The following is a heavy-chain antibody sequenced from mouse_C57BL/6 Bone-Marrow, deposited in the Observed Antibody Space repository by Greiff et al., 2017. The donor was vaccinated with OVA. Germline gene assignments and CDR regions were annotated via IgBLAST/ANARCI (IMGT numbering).Heavy chain of an antibody. CDR2: IRSKSNNYAT. D-gene: IGHD2-5*01. CDR3: VRHRSNYFAWFAY. V-gene: IGHV10-1*01. Sequence: EVKVEESGGGLVQPKGSLKLSCAASGFSFNTYAMNWVRQAPGKGLEWVARIRSKSNNYATYYADSVKDRFTISRDDSESMLYLQMNNLKTEDTAMYYCVRHRSNYFAWFAYWGQGTLVTVSA. J-gene: IGHJ3*01. CDR1: GFSFNTYA.